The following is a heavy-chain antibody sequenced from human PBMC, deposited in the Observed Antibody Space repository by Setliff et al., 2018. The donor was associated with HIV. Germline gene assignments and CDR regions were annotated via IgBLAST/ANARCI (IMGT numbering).Heavy chain of an antibody. V-gene: IGHV5-51*01. CDR3: ARHTLNNAFDI. J-gene: IGHJ3*02. Sequence: GESLKISCKSSGYSFTVYWIAWVRQMPGKGLEWMGIIYPDDSDTRYSPSFQGQVTISVDESISTAYLQWSSLKASDTAMYYCARHTLNNAFDIWGLGTMVTVSS. CDR1: GYSFTVYW. CDR2: IYPDDSDT.